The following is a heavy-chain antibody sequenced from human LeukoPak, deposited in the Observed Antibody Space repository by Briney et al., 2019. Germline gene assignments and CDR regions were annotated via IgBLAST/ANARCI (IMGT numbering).Heavy chain of an antibody. Sequence: GGSLRLSCAASGLTFSSYAMSWVRQAPGKGLEWVSVISGSGGSTYYADSVKGRFTISRDNSKNTLYLQMNSLRAEDTAVYYCAKEAPYDYVWHGNYFDNWGQETLVTVSS. CDR2: ISGSGGST. D-gene: IGHD3-16*01. V-gene: IGHV3-23*01. CDR1: GLTFSSYA. J-gene: IGHJ4*02. CDR3: AKEAPYDYVWHGNYFDN.